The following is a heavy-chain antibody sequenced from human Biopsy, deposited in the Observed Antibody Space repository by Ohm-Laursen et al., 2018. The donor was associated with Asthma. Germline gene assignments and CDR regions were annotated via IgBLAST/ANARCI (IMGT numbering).Heavy chain of an antibody. J-gene: IGHJ6*02. Sequence: SQTLSLTCRVSGGYTGSSDHHWAWIRQAPGQGLEWIGFVFWSGSTHYSRSLERRVSISIDTATNEFSMKLWSVTPADTAVYFCARVVSYGDIYFGIDVWGPGNTVVVS. CDR1: GGYTGSSDHH. CDR2: VFWSGST. V-gene: IGHV4-30-4*01. CDR3: ARVVSYGDIYFGIDV. D-gene: IGHD4-17*01.